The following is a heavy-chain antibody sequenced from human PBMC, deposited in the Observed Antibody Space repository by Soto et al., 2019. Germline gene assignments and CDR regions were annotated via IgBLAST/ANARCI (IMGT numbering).Heavy chain of an antibody. CDR1: GYTFTSYG. V-gene: IGHV1-18*01. CDR2: ISAYNGNT. CDR3: AREGYYDSSGYQYGMDV. D-gene: IGHD3-22*01. J-gene: IGHJ6*02. Sequence: QVQLVQSGAEVKKPGASVKVSCKASGYTFTSYGISRVRQAPGQGLEWMGWISAYNGNTNYAQKLQGRVTMTTDTSTSTAYMELRSLRSDYTAVYYCAREGYYDSSGYQYGMDVWGQGTTVTVSS.